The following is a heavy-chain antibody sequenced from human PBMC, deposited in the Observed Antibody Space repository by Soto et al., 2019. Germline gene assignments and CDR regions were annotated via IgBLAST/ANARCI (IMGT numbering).Heavy chain of an antibody. CDR3: TTPHLRGRHYDFRSPPTPSLYHYGLGV. V-gene: IGHV1-69*01. CDR2: ILPVFGMV. J-gene: IGHJ6*02. D-gene: IGHD3-3*01. CDR1: RGTFNTSP. Sequence: QVQLAQSGAEVKKPGSSVRVSCQTSRGTFNTSPISWMRQAPGQGLEWLGDILPVFGMVNYAQQFQDRINLTADESTPSGCMEVSRLTPENTAVYFCTTPHLRGRHYDFRSPPTPSLYHYGLGVWGQGTTFIVSS.